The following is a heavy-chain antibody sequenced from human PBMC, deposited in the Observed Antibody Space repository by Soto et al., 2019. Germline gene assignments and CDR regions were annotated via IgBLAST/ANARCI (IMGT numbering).Heavy chain of an antibody. CDR3: ASEPAPAKPWGVDF. CDR1: GYTFSDYY. V-gene: IGHV1-2*02. J-gene: IGHJ4*02. CDR2: INPNSGGT. Sequence: QVQLVQSGAEVRKPGASVKVSCKASGYTFSDYYIHWVRQAPGQGLEWMGWINPNSGGTKYAPKCQGGVSITRATSITTAYMELSRLRSGDPAVYYCASEPAPAKPWGVDFLGQCTLVTLSS. D-gene: IGHD3-16*01.